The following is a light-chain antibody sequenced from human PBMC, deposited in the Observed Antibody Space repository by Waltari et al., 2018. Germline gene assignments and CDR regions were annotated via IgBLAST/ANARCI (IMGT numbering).Light chain of an antibody. V-gene: IGKV4-1*01. CDR1: ESILYYSNTKNY. CDR3: QQYYTTPYT. CDR2: WAS. J-gene: IGKJ2*01. Sequence: DIVLTQSPDSLAVSLGERATINCKSSESILYYSNTKNYLAWYQQRPGQPPKLLIHWASIRESGVPDRFSGSESGTDFTLTISSLQAEDVALYFCQQYYTTPYTFGQGTKVEIK.